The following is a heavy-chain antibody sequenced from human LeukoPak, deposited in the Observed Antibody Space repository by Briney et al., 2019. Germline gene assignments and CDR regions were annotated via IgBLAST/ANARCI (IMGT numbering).Heavy chain of an antibody. CDR3: ARQTRGGIAAAGSDY. CDR2: IYPGDSDT. Sequence: GESLQISCKASGYNFTTHWIGWVRQLPGKGLEWMGIIYPGDSDTRYSPSFQGQVTISADKSISTAYLQWSSLKASDSAMYYCARQTRGGIAAAGSDYWGQGTLVTVSS. D-gene: IGHD6-13*01. V-gene: IGHV5-51*01. J-gene: IGHJ4*02. CDR1: GYNFTTHW.